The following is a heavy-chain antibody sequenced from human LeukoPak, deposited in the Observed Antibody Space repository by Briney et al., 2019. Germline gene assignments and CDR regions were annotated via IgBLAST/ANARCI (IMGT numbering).Heavy chain of an antibody. CDR2: IKSKTNGGTT. CDR1: GFTFSNAW. Sequence: TGGSLRLSCAASGFTFSNAWMSWVRQVPGKGLDWVGRIKSKTNGGTTDHAALVKGRFTISRDDSKSTLYLQMNSLKTEDTAVYYCTYYYDSSTYYHVDYWGQGTLVTVSS. V-gene: IGHV3-15*01. CDR3: TYYYDSSTYYHVDY. D-gene: IGHD3-22*01. J-gene: IGHJ4*02.